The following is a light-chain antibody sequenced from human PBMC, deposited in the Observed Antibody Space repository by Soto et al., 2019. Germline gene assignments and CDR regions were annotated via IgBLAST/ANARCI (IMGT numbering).Light chain of an antibody. V-gene: IGKV1-5*03. J-gene: IGKJ1*01. CDR1: QAISSW. CDR3: QQYETFSGT. CDR2: KAS. Sequence: VTQSPATLSVALGDGVTLTCRASQAISSWLAWYQQKPGKAPKLLIYKASTLKSGVPSRFGGSGSGTEFTLTTACPLHDDFATYDCQQYETFSGTFGPGTRWIS.